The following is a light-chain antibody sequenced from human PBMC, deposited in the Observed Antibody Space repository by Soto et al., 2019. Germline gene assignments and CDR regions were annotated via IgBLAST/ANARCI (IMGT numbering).Light chain of an antibody. CDR2: GAS. V-gene: IGKV3-15*01. Sequence: DTVLTQSPATLSVSPGERATVSCRASQSLSSNLAWYQQKPGQAPRLLILGASDRVTGIPARFSGSGSGTEFTLSISSLQYYDVEVYYCQKYNTSPWTFGQGTKVEIK. CDR1: QSLSSN. CDR3: QKYNTSPWT. J-gene: IGKJ1*01.